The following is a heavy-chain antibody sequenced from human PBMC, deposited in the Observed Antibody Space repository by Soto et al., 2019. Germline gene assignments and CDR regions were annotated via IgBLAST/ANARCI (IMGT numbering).Heavy chain of an antibody. CDR1: GYTFGDFH. CDR3: ARAFSRGWYPDY. Sequence: ASVKVSCKASGYTFGDFHMHWVRQAPGQGLEWMGRIDPYTGDTNYAQRFQGRVTMTRDTSMSTVYMELSRLTSDDTAVYYCARAFSRGWYPDYWGQGTLVTVSS. V-gene: IGHV1-2*02. D-gene: IGHD6-19*01. J-gene: IGHJ4*02. CDR2: IDPYTGDT.